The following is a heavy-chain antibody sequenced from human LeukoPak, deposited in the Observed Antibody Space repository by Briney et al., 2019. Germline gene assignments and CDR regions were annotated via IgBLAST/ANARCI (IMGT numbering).Heavy chain of an antibody. D-gene: IGHD4-17*01. CDR1: GFTVSSNY. Sequence: GGSLRLSCAASGFTVSSNYMSWVRQAPGKGLEWVSVIYSGGSTYYADSVKGRFTIFRDNSKNTLYLQMNSLRAEDTAVYYCARAGDYGDRFDYWGQGTLVTVSS. J-gene: IGHJ4*02. CDR3: ARAGDYGDRFDY. CDR2: IYSGGST. V-gene: IGHV3-53*01.